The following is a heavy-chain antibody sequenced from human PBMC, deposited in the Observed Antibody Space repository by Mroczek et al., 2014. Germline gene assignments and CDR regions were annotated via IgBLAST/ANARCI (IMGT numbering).Heavy chain of an antibody. CDR1: GGSISSSSYY. D-gene: IGHD1-26*01. CDR3: ASFRSYYACWFDP. V-gene: IGHV4-39*01. CDR2: IYYMGAP. Sequence: QVQLVQSGPGLVKPSEALSLTCTVSGGSISSSSYYWGVDPPSPHGKGRGVGLGGIYYMGAPTTTRPSKSRVTISVDTSKNQFSLKLSSVTAADTAVYYCASFRSYYACWFDPWGQGTLVTVSS. J-gene: IGHJ5*02.